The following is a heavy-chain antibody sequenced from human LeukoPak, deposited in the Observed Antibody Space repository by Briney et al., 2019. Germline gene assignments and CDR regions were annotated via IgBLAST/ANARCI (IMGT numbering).Heavy chain of an antibody. Sequence: GGPRRLSCAASGFTFSSYGMHGVRQAPGKGREWGAVISYDGSNKYYADSVKGRFTISRDNSKNTLYLQMNSLRAEDTAVYYCAKDNHHYYGSGTHFDYWGQGTLVTVSS. CDR1: GFTFSSYG. CDR3: AKDNHHYYGSGTHFDY. J-gene: IGHJ4*02. D-gene: IGHD3-10*01. CDR2: ISYDGSNK. V-gene: IGHV3-30*18.